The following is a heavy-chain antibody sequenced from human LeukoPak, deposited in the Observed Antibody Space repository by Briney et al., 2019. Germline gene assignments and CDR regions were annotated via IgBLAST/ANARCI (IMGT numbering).Heavy chain of an antibody. CDR2: IYSGGSI. V-gene: IGHV3-66*01. J-gene: IGHJ4*02. CDR3: ARDLHIAAVDY. CDR1: GFTVSSNY. D-gene: IGHD2-15*01. Sequence: GGSLRLSCAASGFTVSSNYMSWVRQAPGKGLEWVSVIYSGGSIYYADSVTGRFTISRDNPKNPLYLQMTSLRAEDTAVYYCARDLHIAAVDYWGQGTLVTVSS.